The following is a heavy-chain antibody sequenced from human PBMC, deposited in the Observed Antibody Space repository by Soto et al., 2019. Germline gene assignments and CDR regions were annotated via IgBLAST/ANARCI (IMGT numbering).Heavy chain of an antibody. V-gene: IGHV3-30*18. CDR2: ISYDGSNK. CDR3: AKDHCSGGSCYHYYYYGMDV. Sequence: QVQLVESGGGVVQPGRSLRLSCAASGFTFSSYGMHWVRQAPGKGLEWVAVISYDGSNKYYADSVKGRFTISRDNSKNTXYXXMNRLRAEDTAVYYCAKDHCSGGSCYHYYYYGMDVWGQGTTVTVSS. J-gene: IGHJ6*02. D-gene: IGHD2-15*01. CDR1: GFTFSSYG.